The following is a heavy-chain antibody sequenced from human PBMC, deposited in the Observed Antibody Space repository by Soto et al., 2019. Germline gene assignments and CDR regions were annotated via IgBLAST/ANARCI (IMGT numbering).Heavy chain of an antibody. J-gene: IGHJ4*02. CDR2: MNPNSGNT. D-gene: IGHD1-26*01. Sequence: ASVKVSCKASVYTFTSYDINWVRQAPGQGLEYLGWMNPNSGNTGYVQKFQGRVTMTRNSSISTAYMELSSLRSEDTAIYYCAGDIWSGSYRFDYWGQGTLVTVSS. CDR1: VYTFTSYD. CDR3: AGDIWSGSYRFDY. V-gene: IGHV1-8*01.